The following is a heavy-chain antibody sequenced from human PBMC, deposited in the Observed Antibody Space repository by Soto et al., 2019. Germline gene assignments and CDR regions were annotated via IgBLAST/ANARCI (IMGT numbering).Heavy chain of an antibody. CDR3: AKDFGSSSSWYTAYYYYGMDV. CDR1: GFTFSSYG. V-gene: IGHV3-30*18. J-gene: IGHJ6*02. CDR2: ISYDGSNK. D-gene: IGHD6-13*01. Sequence: PGGSLRLSCAASGFTFSSYGMHWVRQAPGKGLEWVAVISYDGSNKYYADSVKGRFTISRDNSKNTLYLQMNSLRAEDTAVYYCAKDFGSSSSWYTAYYYYGMDVWGQGTTVTVSS.